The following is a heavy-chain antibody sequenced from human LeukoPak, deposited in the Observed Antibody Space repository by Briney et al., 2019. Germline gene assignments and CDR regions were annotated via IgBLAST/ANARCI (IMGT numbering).Heavy chain of an antibody. J-gene: IGHJ1*01. D-gene: IGHD3-22*01. V-gene: IGHV1-69*04. CDR3: ARGIGSSGYYHAEYFQH. CDR2: IIPILGIA. Sequence: SVKVSCTASGGTFSSYAISWVRQAPGQGLEWMGRIIPILGIANYAQKFQGRVTITADKSTSTAYMELSSLRSEDTAVYYCARGIGSSGYYHAEYFQHWGQGTLVTVSS. CDR1: GGTFSSYA.